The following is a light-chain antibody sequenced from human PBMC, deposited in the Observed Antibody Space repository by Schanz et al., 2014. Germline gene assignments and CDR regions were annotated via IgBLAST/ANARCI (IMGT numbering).Light chain of an antibody. V-gene: IGKV3-20*01. CDR1: QSVDNS. CDR2: DAS. J-gene: IGKJ4*01. Sequence: EIVLTQSPDTLSLSPGERATLSCRASQSVDNSLAWYQQHSGQAPRLLIHDASTRATGIPGRFSGSGSGTVFTLTISRLEPEDFAVYYCQQYSKSPLTFGGGTKVDIK. CDR3: QQYSKSPLT.